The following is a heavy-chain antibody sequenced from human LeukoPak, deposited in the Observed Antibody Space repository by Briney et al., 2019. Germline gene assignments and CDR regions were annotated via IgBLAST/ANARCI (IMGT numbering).Heavy chain of an antibody. V-gene: IGHV4-59*11. D-gene: IGHD4-17*01. Sequence: PSETLSLSCTVSGGSMSSHYWSWIRQPPGKGLEWIGYISYIESTNYNPSLKSRVTISIDTSKNQFSLKLSSVTAAGTAVYYCARDPTTVTKGLDIWGQGTMVTVSS. J-gene: IGHJ3*02. CDR3: ARDPTTVTKGLDI. CDR1: GGSMSSHY. CDR2: ISYIEST.